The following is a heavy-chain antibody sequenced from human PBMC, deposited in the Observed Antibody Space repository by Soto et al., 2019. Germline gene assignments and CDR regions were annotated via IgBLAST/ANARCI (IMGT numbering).Heavy chain of an antibody. CDR2: VYYSGTT. V-gene: IGHV4-59*01. D-gene: IGHD3-16*01. CDR1: GGSISGYY. Sequence: QVQLQESGPGLVKPSETLSLTCTVSGGSISGYYWSWIRQPPGKGLEWIGYVYYSGTTNYNPSLKSRVTMSVDTSKNQCSLKLSSVTAADTAVYFCARGEGGYYLDYWGLGTLVTVSS. J-gene: IGHJ4*02. CDR3: ARGEGGYYLDY.